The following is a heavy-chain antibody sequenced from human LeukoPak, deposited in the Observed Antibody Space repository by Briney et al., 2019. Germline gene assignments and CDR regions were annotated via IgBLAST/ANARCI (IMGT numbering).Heavy chain of an antibody. CDR2: IYPGDSDT. CDR3: ARQDYDILTGYYFDY. D-gene: IGHD3-9*01. J-gene: IGHJ4*02. CDR1: GYSFTSYW. Sequence: GESLKIPCKGSGYSFTSYWIGWVRQMPGKGLEWMGIIYPGDSDTRYSPSFQGQVTISADKSISTAYLQWSSLKASDTAMYYCARQDYDILTGYYFDYWGQGTLVTVSS. V-gene: IGHV5-51*01.